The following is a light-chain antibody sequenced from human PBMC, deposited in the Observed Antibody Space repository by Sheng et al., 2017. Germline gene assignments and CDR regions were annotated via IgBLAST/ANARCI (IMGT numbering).Light chain of an antibody. Sequence: DIVMTQSPDSLAVSLGETATINCKSSQSVLYSSNNKNFLAWYQQKPGQPPKLLIYWASTRESGVPDRFSGSGSGTDFILTISSLQAEDVAVYYCQQYYSTPLFGQGTKLEIK. CDR3: QQYYSTPL. CDR1: QSVLYSSNNKNF. CDR2: WAS. J-gene: IGKJ2*01. V-gene: IGKV4-1*01.